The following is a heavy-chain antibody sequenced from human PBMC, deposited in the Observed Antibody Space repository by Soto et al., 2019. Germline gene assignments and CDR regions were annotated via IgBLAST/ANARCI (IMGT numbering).Heavy chain of an antibody. D-gene: IGHD3-22*01. CDR3: ARDREVRYYDSSGYYYDY. V-gene: IGHV1-69*13. J-gene: IGHJ4*02. Sequence: SVKVSCKASGGTFSSYAISWARQAPGQGLEWMGGIIPIFGTANYAQKFQGRVTITADESTSTAYMELSSLRSEDTAVYYCARDREVRYYDSSGYYYDYWGQGTLVTVSS. CDR1: GGTFSSYA. CDR2: IIPIFGTA.